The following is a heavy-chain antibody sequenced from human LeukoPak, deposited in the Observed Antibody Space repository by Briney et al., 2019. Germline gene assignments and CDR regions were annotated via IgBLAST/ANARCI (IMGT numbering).Heavy chain of an antibody. Sequence: ASVKVSCKASGYTFTSYAMHWVRQAPGQRLEWMGWINAGNGNTKYSQIFQGRVTITRDTSASTAYMELSSLRSDDTAVYYCAREKGDYGDVIDAFDIWGQGTMVTVSS. J-gene: IGHJ3*02. CDR1: GYTFTSYA. V-gene: IGHV1-3*01. CDR3: AREKGDYGDVIDAFDI. D-gene: IGHD4-17*01. CDR2: INAGNGNT.